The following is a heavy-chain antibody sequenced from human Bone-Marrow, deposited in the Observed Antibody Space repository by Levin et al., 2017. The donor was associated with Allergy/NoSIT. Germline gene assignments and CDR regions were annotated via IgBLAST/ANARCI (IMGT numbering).Heavy chain of an antibody. V-gene: IGHV3-30*04. Sequence: GESLKISCAASGFTFSSYTIHWVRQAPGKGLEWVAVISYDGSNKYYADSVKGRFTLSRDNSENTVYLQMNSLRAEDTAVYYCARDPYGDYAGADYWGQGTLVTVSS. CDR3: ARDPYGDYAGADY. CDR2: ISYDGSNK. J-gene: IGHJ4*02. CDR1: GFTFSSYT. D-gene: IGHD4-17*01.